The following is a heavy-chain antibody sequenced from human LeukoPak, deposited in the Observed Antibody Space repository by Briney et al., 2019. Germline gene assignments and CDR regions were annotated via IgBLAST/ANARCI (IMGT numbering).Heavy chain of an antibody. V-gene: IGHV1-46*01. CDR1: GYTFTAYY. Sequence: ASVKVSCKASGYTFTAYYMHWVRQAPGQGLEWMGVIDPSGGSTSYAQRFQDRVTMTSDTSTSTVYMELSSLRSEDTAVYYCARGDGDSDSNGVLMGWFDPWGQGTPVTVSS. CDR2: IDPSGGST. D-gene: IGHD3-22*01. CDR3: ARGDGDSDSNGVLMGWFDP. J-gene: IGHJ5*02.